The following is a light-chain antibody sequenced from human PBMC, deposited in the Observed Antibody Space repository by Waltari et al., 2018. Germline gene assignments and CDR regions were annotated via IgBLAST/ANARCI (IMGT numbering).Light chain of an antibody. CDR2: ENN. V-gene: IGLV1-51*01. Sequence: QSVLTQAPSVSAAPGQKVTISCSGSTPNIGNTYVSWYQQFPGTAPKLLTYENNRRPSGIPDRFSGSKSGASATLGITGLQTGDEANYYCGTWDSSLGIGVLGGGTRVTVL. J-gene: IGLJ3*02. CDR3: GTWDSSLGIGV. CDR1: TPNIGNTY.